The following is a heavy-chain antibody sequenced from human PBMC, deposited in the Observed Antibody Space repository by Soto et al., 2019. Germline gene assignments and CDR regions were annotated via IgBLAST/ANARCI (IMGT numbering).Heavy chain of an antibody. D-gene: IGHD2-15*01. CDR2: ISGSGGST. CDR3: AKWVGGDAFDI. CDR1: GFTFSSYA. V-gene: IGHV3-23*01. Sequence: GESLKISCAASGFTFSSYAMSWVRQAPGKGLEWVSAISGSGGSTYYADSVKGRFTISRDNSKNTLYLQMNSLRAEDTAVYYCAKWVGGDAFDIWGQGTMVTVSS. J-gene: IGHJ3*02.